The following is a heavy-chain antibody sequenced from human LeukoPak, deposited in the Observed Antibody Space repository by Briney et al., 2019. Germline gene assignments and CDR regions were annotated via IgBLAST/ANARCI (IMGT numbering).Heavy chain of an antibody. D-gene: IGHD3-3*01. V-gene: IGHV3-66*01. CDR2: IYSGGST. CDR3: AKDSYDFWSGYYPIDY. Sequence: GGSLRLSCAASGFTVSSNYMSWVRQAPGKGLEWVSVIYSGGSTYYADSVKGRFTISRDNSKNTLYLQMNSLRAEDTAVYYCAKDSYDFWSGYYPIDYWGQGTLVTVSS. J-gene: IGHJ4*02. CDR1: GFTVSSNY.